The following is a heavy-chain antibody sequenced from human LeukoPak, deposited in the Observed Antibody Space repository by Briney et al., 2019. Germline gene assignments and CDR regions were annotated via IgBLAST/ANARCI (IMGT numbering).Heavy chain of an antibody. CDR2: INSDGSST. CDR3: ARDRSGYDFDY. V-gene: IGHV3-74*01. Sequence: EGSLRLSCAASGFTFSSYWMHWVRQAPGKGLVWVSRINSDGSSTSYADSVKGRFTISRDNAKNTLYLQMNSLRAEDTAVYYCARDRSGYDFDYWGQGTLVTVSS. D-gene: IGHD5-12*01. J-gene: IGHJ4*02. CDR1: GFTFSSYW.